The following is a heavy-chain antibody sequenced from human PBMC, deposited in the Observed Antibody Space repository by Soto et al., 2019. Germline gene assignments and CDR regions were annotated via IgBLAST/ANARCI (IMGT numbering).Heavy chain of an antibody. CDR1: GGSFSGYY. CDR3: ARGELEVVAANYYYYYGMDV. Sequence: SETLSLTCAVYGGSFSGYYWSWIRQPPGKGLEWIGEINHSGSTNYNPSLKSRVTISVDTSKNQFSLKLSSVTAADTAVYYCARGELEVVAANYYYYYGMDVWGQGTTVTVSS. J-gene: IGHJ6*02. CDR2: INHSGST. V-gene: IGHV4-34*01. D-gene: IGHD2-15*01.